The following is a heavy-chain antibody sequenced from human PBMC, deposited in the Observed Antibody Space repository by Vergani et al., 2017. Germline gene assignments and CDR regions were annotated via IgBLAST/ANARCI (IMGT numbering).Heavy chain of an antibody. J-gene: IGHJ3*01. CDR2: ISGSGGST. D-gene: IGHD2-21*01. CDR3: AKNVWFLPER. CDR1: GFTFSSYA. Sequence: EVQLLESGGGLLQPGGSLRLSCAASGFTFSSYAMSWVRQAPGKGLDGVSAISGSGGSTYYADSVKGRFTISRDNSKNTLYLQMNSLRAEDTAVYYCAKNVWFLPERWGQGTMVTVSS. V-gene: IGHV3-23*01.